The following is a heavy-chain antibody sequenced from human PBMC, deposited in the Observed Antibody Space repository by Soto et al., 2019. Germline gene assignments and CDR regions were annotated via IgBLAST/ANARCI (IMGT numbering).Heavy chain of an antibody. CDR1: GGSISSYY. J-gene: IGHJ4*02. V-gene: IGHV4-59*01. CDR3: ARDNGYSNGYTLDH. D-gene: IGHD5-18*01. Sequence: SETLSLTCTVSGGSISSYYWSWIRQPPGKELEWIGYIYYSGSTNYNPSLKSRVTISVDTSKNQFSLKLSSVTAADTAVYYCARDNGYSNGYTLDHWGQVTLVTVS. CDR2: IYYSGST.